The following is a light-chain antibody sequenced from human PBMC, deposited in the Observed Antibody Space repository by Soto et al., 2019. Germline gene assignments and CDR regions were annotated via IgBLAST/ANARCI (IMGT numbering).Light chain of an antibody. CDR3: KQYIDWPPGT. V-gene: IGKV3-15*01. CDR2: DTS. J-gene: IGKJ1*01. CDR1: QSVSSS. Sequence: EIVVTQSPATLSVSPGERVTLSCRASQSVSSSLAWYQQRPGQAPRLLIYDTSTRAAGISARVSGSGSGTEFTLTISSLQAEDFAVYYCKQYIDWPPGTVGQGTAVEIK.